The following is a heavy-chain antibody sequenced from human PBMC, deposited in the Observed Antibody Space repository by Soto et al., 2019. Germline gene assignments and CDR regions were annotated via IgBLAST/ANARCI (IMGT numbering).Heavy chain of an antibody. Sequence: QVQLVQSGAEVKKPGASVKVSCKASGYTFTSYYMHWVRQAPGQGLEWMGIINPSGGSTSYAQKFQGRVTMTRDTSTSTVYMELSSLRSEDTAVYYCARVEGTGGSVSYYLYYYFDYWGQGTLVTVSS. J-gene: IGHJ4*02. CDR2: INPSGGST. CDR1: GYTFTSYY. CDR3: ARVEGTGGSVSYYLYYYFDY. D-gene: IGHD3-10*01. V-gene: IGHV1-46*03.